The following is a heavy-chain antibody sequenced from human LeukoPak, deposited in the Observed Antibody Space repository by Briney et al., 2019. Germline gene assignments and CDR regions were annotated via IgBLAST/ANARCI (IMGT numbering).Heavy chain of an antibody. Sequence: GGSLRLSCAASGFTFSSYAMHWVRQAPGKGPEWVAVILYDGSNKYYADSVKGRFTISRDNSKNTLYLQMNSLRAEDTAVYYCAKSGLRYFDWLLSPTHAFDIWGQGTMVTVSS. D-gene: IGHD3-9*01. CDR3: AKSGLRYFDWLLSPTHAFDI. V-gene: IGHV3-30*04. CDR2: ILYDGSNK. J-gene: IGHJ3*02. CDR1: GFTFSSYA.